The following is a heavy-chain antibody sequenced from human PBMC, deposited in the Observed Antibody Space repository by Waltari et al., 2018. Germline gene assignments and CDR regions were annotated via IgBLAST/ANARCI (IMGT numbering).Heavy chain of an antibody. Sequence: EVQLLESGGGLVQPGGSLRLSCAASGFTFSDHAMSWVRQAPGKGVEWVSAITGSGDRTYYAESLKCRFTVSRDKSKNTLYLQMNSLTAEDTAVYYCAKDWRRSLEYLDWLLFALDDWGQGTLVTVSS. V-gene: IGHV3-23*01. CDR1: GFTFSDHA. CDR3: AKDWRRSLEYLDWLLFALDD. CDR2: ITGSGDRT. J-gene: IGHJ4*02. D-gene: IGHD3-3*02.